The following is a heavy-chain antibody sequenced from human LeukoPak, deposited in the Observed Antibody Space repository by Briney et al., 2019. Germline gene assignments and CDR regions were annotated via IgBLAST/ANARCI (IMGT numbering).Heavy chain of an antibody. CDR2: IRGSGDRT. J-gene: IGHJ6*03. CDR3: AKDSKIVGATFRSYHYMDV. CDR1: GFTFSSYE. V-gene: IGHV3-23*01. D-gene: IGHD1-26*01. Sequence: GGSLRLSCAASGFTFSSYEMNWVRQAPGKGLEWVSAIRGSGDRTHYADSVKGRFTISRDNSKNTLYLQMNSLRAEDTAVYYCAKDSKIVGATFRSYHYMDVWGKGTAVTVSS.